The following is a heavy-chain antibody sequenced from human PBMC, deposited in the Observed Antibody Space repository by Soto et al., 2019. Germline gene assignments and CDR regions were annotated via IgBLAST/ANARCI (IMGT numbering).Heavy chain of an antibody. J-gene: IGHJ5*02. CDR1: GGSISSGGYY. CDR2: IYYSGST. V-gene: IGHV4-31*03. D-gene: IGHD3-22*01. Sequence: SETLSLTCTVSGGSISSGGYYWSWIRQHPGKGLEWIGYIYYSGSTYYNPSLKSRVTMSVDTSKNQFSLKLSSVTAADTAVYYCARGLSTYDSSGYYPLGQGTLVTV. CDR3: ARGLSTYDSSGYYP.